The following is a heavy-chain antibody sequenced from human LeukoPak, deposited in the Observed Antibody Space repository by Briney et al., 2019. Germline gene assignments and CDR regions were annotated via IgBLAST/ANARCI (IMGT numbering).Heavy chain of an antibody. CDR1: GGSISNYY. V-gene: IGHV3-9*01. Sequence: LSLTCTVSGGSISNYYWSWIRQPPGKGLEWVSGISWNSGSIGYADSVKGRFTISRDNAKNSLYLQMNSLRAEDTALYYCAKARDSSGYYYHPDAFDIWGQGTMVTVSS. CDR2: ISWNSGSI. D-gene: IGHD3-22*01. J-gene: IGHJ3*02. CDR3: AKARDSSGYYYHPDAFDI.